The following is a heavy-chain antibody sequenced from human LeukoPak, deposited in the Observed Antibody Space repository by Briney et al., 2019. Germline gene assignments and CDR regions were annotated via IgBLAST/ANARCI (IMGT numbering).Heavy chain of an antibody. CDR1: GYLFTTYW. CDR3: ASRKKGMATAGFDY. J-gene: IGHJ4*02. D-gene: IGHD5-24*01. Sequence: GESLKISCKGSGYLFTTYWIGWVRQMPGKGLEWMGIIYPGDSDTRYSPSFQGHVTISADSSSSTAYLQWSSLKTSDTAIYYCASRKKGMATAGFDYWGQGTLVTVSS. CDR2: IYPGDSDT. V-gene: IGHV5-51*01.